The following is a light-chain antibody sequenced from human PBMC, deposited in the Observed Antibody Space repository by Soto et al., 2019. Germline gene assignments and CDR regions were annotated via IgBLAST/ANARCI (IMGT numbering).Light chain of an antibody. J-gene: IGKJ4*01. V-gene: IGKV3D-15*01. CDR1: QSVSSN. CDR3: QQYNSWPLT. Sequence: ETVMTQSPATLSVSPGERATLSCRASQSVSSNLAWYQQKPGQPPRLLIYDISTRATGIPTRFSGSGSGTEFTLTISSLQSADFAVYYCQQYNSWPLTFGGGTKVEIK. CDR2: DIS.